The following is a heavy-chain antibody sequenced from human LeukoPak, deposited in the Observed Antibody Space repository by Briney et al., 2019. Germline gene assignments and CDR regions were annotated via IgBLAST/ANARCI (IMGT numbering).Heavy chain of an antibody. Sequence: QTGGSLRLSCAASGFTFSSYWMYWVRQAPGKGPVWVARINTDGSSLNYADSVKGRFTISRDNAKNTLYLQMNSLGAEDTADYYCARRINYYDSSGYYYVRYFDSWGQGTLVAVSS. CDR2: INTDGSSL. V-gene: IGHV3-74*01. D-gene: IGHD3-22*01. J-gene: IGHJ4*02. CDR3: ARRINYYDSSGYYYVRYFDS. CDR1: GFTFSSYW.